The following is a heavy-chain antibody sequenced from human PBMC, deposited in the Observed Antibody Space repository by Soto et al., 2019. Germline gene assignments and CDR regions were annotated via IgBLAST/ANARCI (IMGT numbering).Heavy chain of an antibody. V-gene: IGHV4-39*07. J-gene: IGHJ5*02. D-gene: IGHD6-6*01. Sequence: SQTLSLTCTVSGGSIISSSYYWGWIRQPPGEGLEWIGTIYYSGSTYYNPSLKSRVTISVDTSKNQFSLKLSSVTAADTAVYYCARERPDGARLAPWGQGTLVTVSS. CDR1: GGSIISSSYY. CDR2: IYYSGST. CDR3: ARERPDGARLAP.